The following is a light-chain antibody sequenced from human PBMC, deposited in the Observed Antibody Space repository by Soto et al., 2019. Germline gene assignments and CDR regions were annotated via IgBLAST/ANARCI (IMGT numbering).Light chain of an antibody. J-gene: IGLJ1*01. Sequence: QSVLTQPPSVSGAPGQRVTISCTGSSSNIGAGYDVHWYQQLPGTAPKLLIYRNDNRPSGVPDRFSGSKSGTSASLAITGLQAEGEADYYCQSFDSSLRDYVFGTGTKVTVL. CDR2: RND. CDR1: SSNIGAGYD. V-gene: IGLV1-40*01. CDR3: QSFDSSLRDYV.